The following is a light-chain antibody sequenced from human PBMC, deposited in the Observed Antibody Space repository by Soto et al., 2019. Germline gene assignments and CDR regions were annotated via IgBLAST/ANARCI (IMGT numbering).Light chain of an antibody. CDR3: QQYADRPRT. CDR2: DAS. Sequence: EIVLTLSPGTLSLSPGERATLPCRASQSIGSAVAWYHPRSGQAPRLLIFDASIRVPTTPARFSGSVSGTEFTLTISSLESEDFAVYFCQQYADRPRTFGQGTKVDIK. V-gene: IGKV3-15*01. CDR1: QSIGSA. J-gene: IGKJ1*01.